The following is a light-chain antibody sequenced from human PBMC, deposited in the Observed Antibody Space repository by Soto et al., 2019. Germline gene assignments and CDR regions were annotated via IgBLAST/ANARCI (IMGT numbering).Light chain of an antibody. CDR3: LKDYNYPWT. J-gene: IGKJ1*01. Sequence: IQMTQSPSSLSASVGDRVTITCQASQDISNYLNWYQQKPGKAPKLLIYKESSLESGVPSRFSGSGSGTDLTLTISRLQPEDFATYYCLKDYNYPWTCGQGTKVDIK. CDR2: KES. CDR1: QDISNY. V-gene: IGKV1-6*01.